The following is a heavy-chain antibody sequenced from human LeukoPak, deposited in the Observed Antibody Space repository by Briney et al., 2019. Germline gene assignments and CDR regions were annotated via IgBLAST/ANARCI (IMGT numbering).Heavy chain of an antibody. CDR1: GFTFGDYA. D-gene: IGHD4-17*01. CDR2: IRSKAYGWTT. V-gene: IGHV3-49*03. CDR3: TVFGDSNR. Sequence: GGSLRLSCTASGFTFGDYAMSWFRQAPGKGLEWVGFIRSKAYGWTTEYAASVKGRFTISRDTSKNTLYLQISSLRVEDTAVYYCTVFGDSNRWGQGTLVTVSS. J-gene: IGHJ5*02.